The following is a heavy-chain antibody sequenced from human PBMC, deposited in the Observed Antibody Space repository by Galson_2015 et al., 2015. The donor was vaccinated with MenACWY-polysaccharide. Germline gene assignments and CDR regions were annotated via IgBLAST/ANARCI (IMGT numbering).Heavy chain of an antibody. CDR2: EGIAGAT. D-gene: IGHD2-15*01. Sequence: SLRLSCAASGFTFSNYDMHWVRHVTGKGLEWVSGEGIAGATYQAGSVKGRFTVSRENAKNSFYLQMNSLRAGDTAVYFCARWSDDAFDIWGRGTMVTVSS. J-gene: IGHJ3*02. CDR1: GFTFSNYD. V-gene: IGHV3-13*01. CDR3: ARWSDDAFDI.